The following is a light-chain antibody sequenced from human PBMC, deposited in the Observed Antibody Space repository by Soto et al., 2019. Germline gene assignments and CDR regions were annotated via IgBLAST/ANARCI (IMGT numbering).Light chain of an antibody. Sequence: EIVLTQSPGTLSLSPGERATLSCRASQSVSSSYLAWYQQKPGQAPRLLLYGASSRATGIPDRFSGSGSGTDFTLTISRLEPEDCAVYYCQLYGSSSYTFGQGTKLEIK. CDR3: QLYGSSSYT. CDR2: GAS. J-gene: IGKJ2*01. CDR1: QSVSSSY. V-gene: IGKV3-20*01.